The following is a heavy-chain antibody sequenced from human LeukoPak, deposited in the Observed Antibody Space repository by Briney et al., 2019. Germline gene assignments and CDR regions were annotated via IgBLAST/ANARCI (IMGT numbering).Heavy chain of an antibody. Sequence: GGPLRLSCAASGFTFSSYWMHWVRQAPGKGLVWVSRINSDGSSTSYADSVKGRFTISRDNAKNTLYLQMNSLRAEDTAVYYCARVKVVVTADAFDIWGQGTMVTVSS. CDR3: ARVKVVVTADAFDI. CDR2: INSDGSST. V-gene: IGHV3-74*01. J-gene: IGHJ3*02. CDR1: GFTFSSYW. D-gene: IGHD3-22*01.